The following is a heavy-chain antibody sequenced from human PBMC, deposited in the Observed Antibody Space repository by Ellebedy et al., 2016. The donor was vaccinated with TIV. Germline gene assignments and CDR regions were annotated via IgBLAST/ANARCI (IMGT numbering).Heavy chain of an antibody. D-gene: IGHD6-13*01. CDR1: GGTFSSYA. J-gene: IGHJ4*02. CDR3: ARDRLWQQHIFDY. V-gene: IGHV1-69*04. CDR2: IIPILGIA. Sequence: SVKVSXXASGGTFSSYAISWVRQAPGQGLEWMGRIIPILGIANYAQKFQGRVTITADKSTSTAYMELSSLRSEDTAVYYCARDRLWQQHIFDYWGQGTLVTVSS.